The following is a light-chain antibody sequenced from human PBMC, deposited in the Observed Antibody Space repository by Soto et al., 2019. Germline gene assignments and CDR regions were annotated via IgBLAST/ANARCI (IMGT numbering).Light chain of an antibody. CDR2: RAS. CDR3: QQYNTWPIT. CDR1: QSVSDQ. Sequence: EVLMTQSPDTLYVSPGERVTLSFRASQSVSDQLSCYQQKPGQGPRLLVYRASTRTLGIPARFSGSESGTEFTLTLSSLQSEDFAIYYCQQYNTWPITLGQGTRLEIK. V-gene: IGKV3-15*01. J-gene: IGKJ5*01.